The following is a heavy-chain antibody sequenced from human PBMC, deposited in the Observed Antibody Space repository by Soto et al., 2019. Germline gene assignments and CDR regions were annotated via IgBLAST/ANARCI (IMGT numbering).Heavy chain of an antibody. J-gene: IGHJ5*02. Sequence: QVQVVESGGGVVQPGGSLRLACEASGFTFSSYPMHWVRQAPGKGLEWVTLISYDGSNQYYADSVKGRFTISRDNSKGILYLQMHSLTSDDTAVYLCARGPISQTSFIDLLGQGTLVTVSS. CDR1: GFTFSSYP. CDR3: ARGPISQTSFIDL. V-gene: IGHV3-30-3*01. CDR2: ISYDGSNQ. D-gene: IGHD1-20*01.